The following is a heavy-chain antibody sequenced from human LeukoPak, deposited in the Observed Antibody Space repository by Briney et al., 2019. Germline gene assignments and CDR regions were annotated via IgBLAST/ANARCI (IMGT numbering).Heavy chain of an antibody. CDR3: ARQYSSSWYDPLYY. Sequence: PGGSLRLSCAASGFTFSSYAMSWVRQAPGKGLEWVSAISGSGGSTYYADSVKGRFTISRDNAKNSLYLQMNSLRAEDTAVYYCARQYSSSWYDPLYYWGQGTLVTVSS. D-gene: IGHD6-13*01. J-gene: IGHJ4*02. V-gene: IGHV3-23*01. CDR2: ISGSGGST. CDR1: GFTFSSYA.